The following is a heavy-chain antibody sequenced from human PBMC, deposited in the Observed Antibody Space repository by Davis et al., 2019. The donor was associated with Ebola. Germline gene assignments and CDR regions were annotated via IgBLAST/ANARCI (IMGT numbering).Heavy chain of an antibody. J-gene: IGHJ6*02. D-gene: IGHD1-14*01. CDR1: VITFSSYA. V-gene: IGHV3-23*01. CDR2: ISGSGGST. CDR3: AKDRGSGTTGYFYYGMDV. Sequence: GESLKISCTDSVITFSSYAMTWVRQAPGKGLEWVSAISGSGGSTYYADSVKGRFTISRDNSKKTLYLQMNSLRAEDTAVYYCAKDRGSGTTGYFYYGMDVWGQGTTVTVSS.